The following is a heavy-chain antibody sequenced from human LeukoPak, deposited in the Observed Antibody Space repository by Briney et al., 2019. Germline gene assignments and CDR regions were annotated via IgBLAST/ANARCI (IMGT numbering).Heavy chain of an antibody. Sequence: GGSLRLSCAASGFTFSSYGMHWVRQAPGQGLEWMGIINPSGGSTSYAQKFQGRVTMTRDTSTSTVYMELSSLRSEDTAVYYCARVPRLGPYYFDYWGQGTLVTVSS. CDR1: GFTFSSYG. D-gene: IGHD6-25*01. V-gene: IGHV1-46*01. CDR3: ARVPRLGPYYFDY. CDR2: INPSGGST. J-gene: IGHJ4*02.